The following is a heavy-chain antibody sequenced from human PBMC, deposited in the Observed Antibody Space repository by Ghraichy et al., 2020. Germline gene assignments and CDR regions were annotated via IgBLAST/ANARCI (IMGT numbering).Heavy chain of an antibody. CDR3: ASLIYYYGSGRSYYGMDV. J-gene: IGHJ6*02. V-gene: IGHV3-7*01. Sequence: GGSLRLSCAASGFNFNFYWMSWVRQAPGKGLEWVANIKQDGSEKYYVDSVKDRFTISRDNAKNSLFLQMNSLRAGDTAVYYCASLIYYYGSGRSYYGMDVWGQGTTVIVSS. CDR2: IKQDGSEK. D-gene: IGHD3-10*01. CDR1: GFNFNFYW.